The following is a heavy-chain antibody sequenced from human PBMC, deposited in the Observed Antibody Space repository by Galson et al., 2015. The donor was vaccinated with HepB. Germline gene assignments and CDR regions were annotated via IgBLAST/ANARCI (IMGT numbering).Heavy chain of an antibody. D-gene: IGHD3-22*01. V-gene: IGHV3-33*01. J-gene: IGHJ4*02. CDR3: ARDQRGGYWGRYFDY. CDR2: IWYDGSNK. Sequence: SLRLSCAASGFTFSSYGMRWVRQAPGKGLEWVAVIWYDGSNKYYADSVKGRFTISRDNSKNTLYLQMDSLRAEDTAVYYCARDQRGGYWGRYFDYWGQGTLVTVSS. CDR1: GFTFSSYG.